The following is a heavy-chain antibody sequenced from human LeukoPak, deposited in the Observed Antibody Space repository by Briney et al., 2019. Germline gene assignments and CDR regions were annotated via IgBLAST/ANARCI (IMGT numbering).Heavy chain of an antibody. J-gene: IGHJ5*02. Sequence: SETLSLTCTVSGGSISTYYWSWIRQPPGKGLEWIGYIYYSGSTNYNPSLKSRVTISVDTSKNQFSLKLSSVAAADTAVYYCARDRPNDYGDYYAWFDPWGQGTLVTVSS. V-gene: IGHV4-59*01. CDR2: IYYSGST. CDR1: GGSISTYY. CDR3: ARDRPNDYGDYYAWFDP. D-gene: IGHD4-17*01.